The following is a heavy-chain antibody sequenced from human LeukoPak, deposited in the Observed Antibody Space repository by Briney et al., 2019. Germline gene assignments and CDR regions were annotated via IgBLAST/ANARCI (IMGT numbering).Heavy chain of an antibody. D-gene: IGHD1-26*01. J-gene: IGHJ6*02. V-gene: IGHV3-30-3*01. CDR3: ARMFSGIYQSYYYYGMDV. CDR1: GFTFSSYA. CDR2: ISYDGSNK. Sequence: GGSLRLSCAASGFTFSSYAMHWVRQAPGKGLEWVAVISYDGSNKYYADSVKGRFTISRDNSKNTLYLQMNSLRAEDTAVYYCARMFSGIYQSYYYYGMDVWGQGTTVTVSS.